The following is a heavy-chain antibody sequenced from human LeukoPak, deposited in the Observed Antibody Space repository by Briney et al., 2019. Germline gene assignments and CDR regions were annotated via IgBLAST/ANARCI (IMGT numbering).Heavy chain of an antibody. CDR1: GFTFSSYG. Sequence: GRSLRLSCAASGFTFSSYGMHWVRQAPGKGLEWVSSVNGSGDATTYADSVMGRFTISRDNSKNTVSLQMNRLRAEDSAVYYCAKSDCASDGCKLLNYWGQGTLVIASS. V-gene: IGHV3-23*01. CDR3: AKSDCASDGCKLLNY. J-gene: IGHJ4*02. D-gene: IGHD3-10*01. CDR2: VNGSGDAT.